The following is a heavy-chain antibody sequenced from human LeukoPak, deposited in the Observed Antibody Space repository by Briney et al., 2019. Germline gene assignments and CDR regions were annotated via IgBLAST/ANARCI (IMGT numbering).Heavy chain of an antibody. D-gene: IGHD2-2*01. CDR1: GGSISSGDYY. J-gene: IGHJ3*02. V-gene: IGHV4-30-4*08. Sequence: SETLSLTCTVSGGSISSGDYYWSWIRQPPGKGLEWIEYIYYSGSTYYNPSLKSRVTISVDTSKNQFSLKLSSVTAADTAVCYCARVCSSTSCYRNAFDIWGQGTMVTVSS. CDR2: IYYSGST. CDR3: ARVCSSTSCYRNAFDI.